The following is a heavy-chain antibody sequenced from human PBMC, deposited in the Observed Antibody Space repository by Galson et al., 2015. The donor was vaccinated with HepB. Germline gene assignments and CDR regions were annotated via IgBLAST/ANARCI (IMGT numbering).Heavy chain of an antibody. V-gene: IGHV1-24*01. CDR3: ATWRWSGFGSSSYYFDY. J-gene: IGHJ4*02. CDR1: GYTLTELS. Sequence: SVKDSCKVSGYTLTELSMHWVRQAPGKGLEWMGGFDPEDGETIYAQKFQGRVTMTEDTSTDTAYMELSSLRSEDTAVYYCATWRWSGFGSSSYYFDYWGQGTLVTVSS. CDR2: FDPEDGET. D-gene: IGHD6-13*01.